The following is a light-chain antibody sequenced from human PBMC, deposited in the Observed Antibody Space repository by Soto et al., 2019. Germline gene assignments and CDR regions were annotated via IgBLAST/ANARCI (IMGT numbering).Light chain of an antibody. Sequence: QSALTQPASVSGSPGQSSTISCTGTSRDVGAYDFVSWYQQHPGKAPKLMIYDVSNRPSGVSTRFSGSKSGNTASLTISGLQAEDEADYYCGSYTISSSRVFGTGTKLTVL. CDR2: DVS. J-gene: IGLJ1*01. V-gene: IGLV2-14*03. CDR1: SRDVGAYDF. CDR3: GSYTISSSRV.